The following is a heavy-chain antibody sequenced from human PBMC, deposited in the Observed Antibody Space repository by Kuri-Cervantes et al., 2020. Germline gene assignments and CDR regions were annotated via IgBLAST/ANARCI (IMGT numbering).Heavy chain of an antibody. CDR3: ARSGGIQLWGSGLDY. CDR2: IYHSGST. J-gene: IGHJ4*02. V-gene: IGHV4-30-2*01. D-gene: IGHD5-18*01. Sequence: SCAVSGGSISSGGYSWSWIRQPPGKGLEWIGYIYHSGSTYYNPSLKSRVTISVDTSKNQFSLKLSSVTAADTAVYYCARSGGIQLWGSGLDYWGQGTLVTVSS. CDR1: GGSISSGGYS.